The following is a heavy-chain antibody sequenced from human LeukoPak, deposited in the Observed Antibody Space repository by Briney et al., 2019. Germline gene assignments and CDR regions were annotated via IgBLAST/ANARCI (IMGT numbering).Heavy chain of an antibody. V-gene: IGHV3-7*01. CDR1: GLSIRTFW. D-gene: IGHD2-2*01. J-gene: IGHJ3*02. CDR3: ARDYNYCSSDRCYDAFDI. Sequence: PGGSLRLSCVASGLSIRTFWMTWVRQAPGKGVEWVANIRRDESRPYYVDSVKGRFTISRDNAKNSLYLQMSDLRAEDTSVYYCARDYNYCSSDRCYDAFDIWGQGTMVTVSS. CDR2: IRRDESRP.